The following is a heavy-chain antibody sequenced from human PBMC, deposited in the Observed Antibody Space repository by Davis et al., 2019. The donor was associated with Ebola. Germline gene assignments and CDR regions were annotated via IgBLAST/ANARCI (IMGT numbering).Heavy chain of an antibody. CDR1: GFTFSNYW. V-gene: IGHV3-74*01. CDR2: INSDGSSP. Sequence: GESLKISCATSGFTFSNYWMHWVRQAPGKGLVWVSRINSDGSSPKYADSVKGRFTISRDNAKYSLYLQLNSLRSEDTAVYYCARPRGSRNAFDIWGQGTMVTVSS. J-gene: IGHJ3*02. D-gene: IGHD1-14*01. CDR3: ARPRGSRNAFDI.